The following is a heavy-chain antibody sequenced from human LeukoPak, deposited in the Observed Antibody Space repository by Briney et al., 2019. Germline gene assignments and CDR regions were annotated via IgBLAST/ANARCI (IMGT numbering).Heavy chain of an antibody. D-gene: IGHD5-18*01. Sequence: XXSLRVSCAAXGFTFSSFAMSWVRQAPGKGLEWVSAISGNSENAYFADSVKGRSTISRDNSKNTLYLQMTSLRVEDTAVYYCAKDRLTYDTAMAWFWGQGTLVTVSS. V-gene: IGHV3-23*01. J-gene: IGHJ4*02. CDR1: GFTFSSFA. CDR2: ISGNSENA. CDR3: AKDRLTYDTAMAWF.